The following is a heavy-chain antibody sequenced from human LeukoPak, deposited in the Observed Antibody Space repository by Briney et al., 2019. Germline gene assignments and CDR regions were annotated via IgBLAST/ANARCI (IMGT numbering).Heavy chain of an antibody. D-gene: IGHD4-17*01. Sequence: SETLSLTCTVSGGSVSSDSYYWSWIRQPPGKGLEWIGYIYYSGSTNSNPSLKSRVTISVDTSKNQFSLKLSSVTAADTAVYYCARGRLRYYFDYWGQGTLVTVSS. CDR2: IYYSGST. CDR1: GGSVSSDSYY. CDR3: ARGRLRYYFDY. J-gene: IGHJ4*02. V-gene: IGHV4-61*01.